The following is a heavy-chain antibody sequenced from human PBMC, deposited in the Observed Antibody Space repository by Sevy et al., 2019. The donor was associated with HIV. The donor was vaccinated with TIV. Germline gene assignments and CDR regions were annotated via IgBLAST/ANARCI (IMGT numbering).Heavy chain of an antibody. CDR2: LSGSGLST. CDR1: GFTFDNNA. V-gene: IGHV3-23*01. CDR3: AKVSYYDSGTVIPRGMDV. D-gene: IGHD3-10*01. J-gene: IGHJ6*02. Sequence: GESLKISCAASGFTFDNNAMYWVRQAPGKGLEWVSALSGSGLSTNYAGSVRGRFTISRDISKRTLFLQMNSLRAEDTAIYYCAKVSYYDSGTVIPRGMDVWGQGTTVTVSS.